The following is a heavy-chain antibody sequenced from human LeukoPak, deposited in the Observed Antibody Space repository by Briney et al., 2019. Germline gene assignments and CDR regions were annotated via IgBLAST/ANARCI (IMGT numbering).Heavy chain of an antibody. D-gene: IGHD3-9*01. CDR2: ISSSSSTI. J-gene: IGHJ3*02. CDR3: TKGGYFDWLLPHDAFDI. Sequence: PGGSLRLSCAASGFTFSSYWMSWVRQAPGKGLEWVSYISSSSSTIYYADSVKGRFTISRDNAKNSLYLQMNSLRAEDTAVYYCTKGGYFDWLLPHDAFDIWGQGTMVTVSS. V-gene: IGHV3-48*01. CDR1: GFTFSSYW.